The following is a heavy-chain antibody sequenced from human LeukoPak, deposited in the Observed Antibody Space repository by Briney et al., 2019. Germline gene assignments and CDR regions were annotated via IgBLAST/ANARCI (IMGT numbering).Heavy chain of an antibody. CDR3: AKPPDYFGSGSYLRTVGEFDY. Sequence: GGSLRLSCAASGFTFSSYAMSWVRQAPGKGLEWVSAIRGSGGSTYYADSVKGRFTISRDTSKNTLYLQMNSLRAEDTAVYYCAKPPDYFGSGSYLRTVGEFDYWGQGTLVTVSS. J-gene: IGHJ4*02. D-gene: IGHD3-10*01. CDR1: GFTFSSYA. V-gene: IGHV3-23*01. CDR2: IRGSGGST.